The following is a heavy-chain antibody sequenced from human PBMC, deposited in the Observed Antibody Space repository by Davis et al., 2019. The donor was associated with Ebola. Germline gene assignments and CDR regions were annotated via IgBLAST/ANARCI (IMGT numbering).Heavy chain of an antibody. D-gene: IGHD6-6*01. CDR2: IIPILGIA. CDR1: GGTFSSYA. Sequence: SVKVSCKASGGTFSSYAISWGRQAPGQGLEWMGGIIPILGIANYAQKFQGRVTITADESTSTAYMELSSLRSEDTAVYYCASGLVRGESYWYFDLWGRGTLVTVSS. J-gene: IGHJ2*01. CDR3: ASGLVRGESYWYFDL. V-gene: IGHV1-69*10.